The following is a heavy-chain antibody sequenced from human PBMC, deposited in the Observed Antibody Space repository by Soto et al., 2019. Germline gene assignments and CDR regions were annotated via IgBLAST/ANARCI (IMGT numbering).Heavy chain of an antibody. CDR3: AKVSRCIGVVPAALS. D-gene: IGHD2-2*01. Sequence: EVQLLESGGGLVQPGGSLRLSCVASGHTFHSYAMSWVRQAPGKGLEWVSGISGSGGSTYYADSVRGRFTISRDDSKNTLYLQMNSLRAEDTAVYYCAKVSRCIGVVPAALSWGQGTLVNVSP. CDR2: ISGSGGST. V-gene: IGHV3-23*01. J-gene: IGHJ4*02. CDR1: GHTFHSYA.